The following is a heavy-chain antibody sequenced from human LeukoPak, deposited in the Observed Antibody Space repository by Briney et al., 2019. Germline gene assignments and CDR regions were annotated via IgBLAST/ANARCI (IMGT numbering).Heavy chain of an antibody. V-gene: IGHV3-23*01. CDR1: GFAFSSYA. Sequence: GGSLRLSCSASGFAFSSYAMSWVRQAPGKGLEWVSITSGSGGNPYYADSVKGRFTVSRDNSKNTLYLHMNSLRAEDTALYYCAKDMDIILVRGAADYWGQGILVTVSS. CDR2: TSGSGGNP. J-gene: IGHJ4*02. D-gene: IGHD3-10*01. CDR3: AKDMDIILVRGAADY.